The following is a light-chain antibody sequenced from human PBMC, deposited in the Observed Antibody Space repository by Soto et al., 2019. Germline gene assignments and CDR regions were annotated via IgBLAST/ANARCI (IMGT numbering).Light chain of an antibody. J-gene: IGKJ5*01. V-gene: IGKV1-5*03. CDR3: QKYNSATIT. CDR2: KAS. Sequence: DIQRTQSPSTLSASVGDRVTITCRASQSISSWLAWYQKKPGKDPKLLIYKASSLESGVPSRFSGSGSGTDFNLTISRLQPEDVATYDCQKYNSATITFGQGTRLEIK. CDR1: QSISSW.